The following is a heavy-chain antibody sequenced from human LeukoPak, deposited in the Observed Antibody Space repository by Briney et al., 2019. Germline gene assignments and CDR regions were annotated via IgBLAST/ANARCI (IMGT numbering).Heavy chain of an antibody. Sequence: GASVKVSCKSSGYTFTSYGISWVRQAPGQGLEWMGWISAYNGKTNYAQKLQGRVTMTTDTSTSTAYMELRSLRSDDTAVYYCARDRTYYDYVWGSSYWYFDLWGRGTLVTVSS. CDR3: ARDRTYYDYVWGSSYWYFDL. J-gene: IGHJ2*01. D-gene: IGHD3-16*01. CDR1: GYTFTSYG. V-gene: IGHV1-18*01. CDR2: ISAYNGKT.